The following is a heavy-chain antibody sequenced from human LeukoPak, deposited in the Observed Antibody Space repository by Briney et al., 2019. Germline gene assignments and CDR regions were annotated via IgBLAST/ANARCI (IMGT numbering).Heavy chain of an antibody. V-gene: IGHV3-23*01. CDR3: AKSYYYGSGGYSLTAFDI. D-gene: IGHD3-10*01. Sequence: GGSLRLSCAASGFTVSSNYMSWVRQAPGKGLEWVSGISDSASTTYYADSVKGRFSISRDNSKNTLNLQMNSLRAEDTAVYYCAKSYYYGSGGYSLTAFDIWGQGTMVTVSS. CDR2: ISDSASTT. J-gene: IGHJ3*02. CDR1: GFTVSSNY.